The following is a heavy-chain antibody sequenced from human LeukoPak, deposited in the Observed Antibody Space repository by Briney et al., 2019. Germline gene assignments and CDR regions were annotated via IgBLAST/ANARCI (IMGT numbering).Heavy chain of an antibody. D-gene: IGHD4-17*01. CDR3: ATTILDYGDSEFDY. Sequence: GGSLRLSCAASGFTLSTYSMNWVRQAPGKGLEWVSSISTSSTYIYYADSVKGRFTISRDNARHSLFLQMNSLRDEDTAVYYCATTILDYGDSEFDYWGQGTLVTVSS. V-gene: IGHV3-21*01. CDR2: ISTSSTYI. CDR1: GFTLSTYS. J-gene: IGHJ4*02.